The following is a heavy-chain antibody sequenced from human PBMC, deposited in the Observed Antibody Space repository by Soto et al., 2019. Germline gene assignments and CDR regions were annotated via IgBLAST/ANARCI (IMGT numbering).Heavy chain of an antibody. D-gene: IGHD3-10*01. Sequence: SVKVSCKASGGTFSSYAISWVRQAPGQGLEWMGGIIPIFGTANYAQKFQGRVTITADESTSTAYMELSSLRSEDTAVYYCARPYGSGSYSAFDIWGQGTMVTVSS. J-gene: IGHJ3*02. CDR2: IIPIFGTA. V-gene: IGHV1-69*13. CDR3: ARPYGSGSYSAFDI. CDR1: GGTFSSYA.